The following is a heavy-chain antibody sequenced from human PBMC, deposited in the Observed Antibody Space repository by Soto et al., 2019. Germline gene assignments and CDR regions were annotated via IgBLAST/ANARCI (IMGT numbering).Heavy chain of an antibody. CDR1: GFPFSSYG. D-gene: IGHD3-3*01. J-gene: IGHJ4*02. CDR3: ARDYDFWSGYQTGGYFDY. Sequence: PGGSLSLSCAASGFPFSSYGMNWVRQAPGKGLEWVSYISSSSSTIYYADSVKGRFTISRDNAKNSLYLQMNSLRAEDTAVYYCARDYDFWSGYQTGGYFDYWGQGTLVTVSS. CDR2: ISSSSSTI. V-gene: IGHV3-48*01.